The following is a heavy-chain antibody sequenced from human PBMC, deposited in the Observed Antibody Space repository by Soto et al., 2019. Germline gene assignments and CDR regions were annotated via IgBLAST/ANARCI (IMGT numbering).Heavy chain of an antibody. V-gene: IGHV1-69*13. CDR3: ARQEGLIIYYYGMDV. CDR2: IIPIFGTA. J-gene: IGHJ6*02. D-gene: IGHD3-22*01. CDR1: GGTFSSYA. Sequence: SVKVSCKASGGTFSSYAISWVRQAPGQGLEWMGGIIPIFGTANYAQKFQGRVTITADESTSTAYMELSRLRSEDTAVYYCARQEGLIIYYYGMDVWGQGTMVTVS.